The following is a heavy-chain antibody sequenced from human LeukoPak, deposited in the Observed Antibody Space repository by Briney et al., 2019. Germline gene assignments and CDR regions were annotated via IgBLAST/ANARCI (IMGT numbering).Heavy chain of an antibody. CDR2: ISWNSGSI. CDR3: AKDRGRWLQTYFDY. Sequence: GRSLRLSCAASGFTFDDYAMHWVRQAPGKGLEWVSGISWNSGSIGCADSVKGRFTISRDNAKNSLYLQMNSLRAEDTALHYCAKDRGRWLQTYFDYWGQGTLVTVSS. CDR1: GFTFDDYA. V-gene: IGHV3-9*01. J-gene: IGHJ4*02. D-gene: IGHD5-24*01.